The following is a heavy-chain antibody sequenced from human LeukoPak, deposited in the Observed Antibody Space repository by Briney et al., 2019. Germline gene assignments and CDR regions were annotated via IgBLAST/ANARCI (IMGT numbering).Heavy chain of an antibody. CDR1: GFTFSSYS. CDR2: ISSSSSYI. Sequence: GGSLRLSCAASGFTFSSYSMNWVRQAPGKRLEWVSSISSSSSYIYYADSVKGRFTISRDNAKNSLYLQMNSLRAEDTAVYYCARDGLDCSSTSCPFDYWGQGTLVTVSS. J-gene: IGHJ4*02. V-gene: IGHV3-21*01. D-gene: IGHD2-2*01. CDR3: ARDGLDCSSTSCPFDY.